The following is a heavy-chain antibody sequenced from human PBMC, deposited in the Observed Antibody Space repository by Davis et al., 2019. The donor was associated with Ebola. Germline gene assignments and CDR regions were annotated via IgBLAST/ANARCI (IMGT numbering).Heavy chain of an antibody. Sequence: SVKVSCKASGYTFTGYYMHWVRQAPGQGLEWMGGIIPIFGTANYAQKFQGRVTITADESTSTAYMELSSLRSEDTAVYYCARDPPSGFGEPWGQGTLVTVSS. D-gene: IGHD3-10*01. V-gene: IGHV1-69*13. CDR3: ARDPPSGFGEP. CDR1: GYTFTGYY. CDR2: IIPIFGTA. J-gene: IGHJ5*02.